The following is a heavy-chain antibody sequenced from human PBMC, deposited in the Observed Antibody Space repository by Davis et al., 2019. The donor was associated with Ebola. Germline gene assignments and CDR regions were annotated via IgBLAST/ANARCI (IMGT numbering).Heavy chain of an antibody. CDR2: INPNSGGT. Sequence: AASVKVSCKASGYTFTGYYMHWVRQAPGQGLEWMGWINPNSGGTNYAQKFQGRVTMTRDTSISTAYMELSRLRSEDTAVYYCARRRWSSSGCIFSWGQGTMVTVSS. CDR3: ARRRWSSSGCIFS. V-gene: IGHV1-2*02. J-gene: IGHJ3*01. D-gene: IGHD3-22*01. CDR1: GYTFTGYY.